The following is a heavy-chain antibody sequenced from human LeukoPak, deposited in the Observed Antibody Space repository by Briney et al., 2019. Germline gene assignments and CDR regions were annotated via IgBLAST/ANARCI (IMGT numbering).Heavy chain of an antibody. J-gene: IGHJ4*02. Sequence: PGGSLRLSCAASEFSVGSNYMTWVRQAPGKGLEWVSLIYSGGSTYYADSVKGRFTTSRDNSKNTLYLQMNSLRAEDTAVYYCAREPSGYHNTGGQGTLVTVSS. CDR3: AREPSGYHNT. CDR1: EFSVGSNY. D-gene: IGHD5-12*01. CDR2: IYSGGST. V-gene: IGHV3-66*01.